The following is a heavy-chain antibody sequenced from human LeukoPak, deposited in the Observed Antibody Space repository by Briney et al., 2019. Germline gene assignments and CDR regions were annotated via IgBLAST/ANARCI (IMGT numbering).Heavy chain of an antibody. CDR1: GFTFSSYA. V-gene: IGHV3-30*04. CDR3: ARDLAYFDY. Sequence: GGSLRLSCAASGFTFSSYAMHWVRQAPGKGLEWVAVISYDGSNKYYADSVKGRFTISRDNSKNTLYLQMNSLRAEDTAVYYCARDLAYFDYWGQGTLVTVSS. J-gene: IGHJ4*02. CDR2: ISYDGSNK.